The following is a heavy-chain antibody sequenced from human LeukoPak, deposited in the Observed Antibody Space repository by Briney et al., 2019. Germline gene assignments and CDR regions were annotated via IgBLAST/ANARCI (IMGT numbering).Heavy chain of an antibody. CDR3: ARGIRGYSYGDDY. CDR1: GFIFSDYN. CDR2: VSTDSTFI. J-gene: IGHJ4*02. Sequence: GGSLRLSCSAFGFIFSDYNFHWVRQAPGKGLEWLASVSTDSTFIYYADSVKGRFTISRDNAKNSLYLQMNSLRAEDTAVYYCARGIRGYSYGDDYWGQGTLVTVSS. D-gene: IGHD5-18*01. V-gene: IGHV3-21*01.